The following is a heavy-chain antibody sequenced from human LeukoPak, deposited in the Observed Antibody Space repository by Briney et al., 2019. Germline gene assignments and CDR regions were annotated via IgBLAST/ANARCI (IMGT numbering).Heavy chain of an antibody. D-gene: IGHD3-10*01. CDR3: ARHPAAGKMVRGIIIINYFDY. V-gene: IGHV5-51*01. J-gene: IGHJ4*02. Sequence: GESLKISCKGSGYSFTNYWIAWVRQMPGKGLEWMGNIYPGDSDTRYSPSFQGQVTISADKSISPAYLQWSSLKASDTAIFYCARHPAAGKMVRGIIIINYFDYWGQGSLATVSS. CDR1: GYSFTNYW. CDR2: IYPGDSDT.